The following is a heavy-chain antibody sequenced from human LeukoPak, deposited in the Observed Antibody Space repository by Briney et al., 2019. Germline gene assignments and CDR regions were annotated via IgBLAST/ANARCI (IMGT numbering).Heavy chain of an antibody. V-gene: IGHV3-71*03. J-gene: IGHJ4*02. Sequence: PGGSLRLSCAASGFTVSSNYMSWVRQAPGKGLEWVSFIRSKRHTGTAEYAASVRGRFTISRDDSKSIAYLQMNSLRAEDTAVYYCARVGRGFGGIHFDYWGQGTLVTVSS. D-gene: IGHD3-10*01. CDR1: GFTVSSNY. CDR2: IRSKRHTGTA. CDR3: ARVGRGFGGIHFDY.